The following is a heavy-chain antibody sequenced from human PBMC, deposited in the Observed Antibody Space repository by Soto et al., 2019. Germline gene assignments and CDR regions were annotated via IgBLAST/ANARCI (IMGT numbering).Heavy chain of an antibody. D-gene: IGHD3-10*02. V-gene: IGHV3-21*01. CDR2: ISSRGTNI. Sequence: TGGFLRLSCAASGFTFSYYSMNWVRQAPGKGLEWVASISSRGTNIYYADSVQGRFTISRDNAKNSLYLQMNSLRAEDTAVYPCTGRAYGRGVTDWGPGTLVTVSS. CDR3: TGRAYGRGVTD. J-gene: IGHJ4*02. CDR1: GFTFSYYS.